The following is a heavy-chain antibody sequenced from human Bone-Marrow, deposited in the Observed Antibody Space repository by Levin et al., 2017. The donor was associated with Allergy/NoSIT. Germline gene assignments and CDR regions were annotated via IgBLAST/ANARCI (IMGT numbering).Heavy chain of an antibody. V-gene: IGHV3-23*01. CDR1: GFTFSLYA. Sequence: GESLKISCAASGFTFSLYAIDWVRQAPGKGLEWLSTVSGGGGNTFYAESVKGRFTVSRDKSKNTVWLQMNSLRAEDTAVYYCAKASTNWGSSGGHFDQWGQGTLVTVSS. CDR3: AKASTNWGSSGGHFDQ. CDR2: VSGGGGNT. D-gene: IGHD7-27*01. J-gene: IGHJ4*02.